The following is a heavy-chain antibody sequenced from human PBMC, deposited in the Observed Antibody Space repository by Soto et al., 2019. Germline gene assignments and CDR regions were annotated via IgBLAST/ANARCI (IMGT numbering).Heavy chain of an antibody. V-gene: IGHV1-46*02. D-gene: IGHD2-21*02. CDR3: AREPYCCGDCYHFDF. J-gene: IGHJ4*02. CDR2: INTDGGGT. Sequence: QVQLVQYGAEVKKPGASVKVSCKAYGYTFDSYYIHWVRQAPGQRLEWMGLINTDGGGTSYAQNLQFRVTMTRDASTSTVYMELSSRRSEYTAMYYCAREPYCCGDCYHFDFWGQGTRVTVSS. CDR1: GYTFDSYY.